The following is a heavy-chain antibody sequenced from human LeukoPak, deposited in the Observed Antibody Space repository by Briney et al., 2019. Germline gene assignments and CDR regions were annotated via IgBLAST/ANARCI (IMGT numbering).Heavy chain of an antibody. CDR3: ARDAKTQYYDFWSGYLNWFDP. Sequence: ASVKVSCKASGYTFTGYYMHWVRQAPGQGLEWMGWINTNTGNPTYAQGFTGRFVFSLDTSVSTAYLQISSLKAEDTAVYYCARDAKTQYYDFWSGYLNWFDPWGQGTLVTVSS. CDR1: GYTFTGYY. J-gene: IGHJ5*02. D-gene: IGHD3-3*01. V-gene: IGHV7-4-1*02. CDR2: INTNTGNP.